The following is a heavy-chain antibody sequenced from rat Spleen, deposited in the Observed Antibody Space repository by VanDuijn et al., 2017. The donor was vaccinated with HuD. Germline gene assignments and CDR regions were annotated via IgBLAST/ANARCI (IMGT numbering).Heavy chain of an antibody. Sequence: EVQLVESGGGRVQPGRSLQLSCTASGFTFRNFAMAWVRQAPKKGLEWVATITSGGSDTYYPDSVKGRFTISRDNAKTTLYLQMDSLRSEDTATYYCARDGDYGYTNWIVYWGQGTLVTVSS. CDR2: ITSGGSDT. J-gene: IGHJ3*01. V-gene: IGHV5-29*01. CDR1: GFTFRNFA. D-gene: IGHD1-11*01. CDR3: ARDGDYGYTNWIVY.